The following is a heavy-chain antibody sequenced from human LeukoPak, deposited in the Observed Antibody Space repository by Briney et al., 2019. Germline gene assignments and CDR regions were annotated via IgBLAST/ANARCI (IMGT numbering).Heavy chain of an antibody. J-gene: IGHJ4*02. V-gene: IGHV3-38-3*01. CDR3: ARVTTAAAGYYFDY. CDR2: ISGGST. Sequence: GGSLRLSCAASGFTVSSNEMSWVRQAPGKGLEWVSSISGGSTYYADSRKGRFTISRDNSKNTLHLQMNSLRAEDTAVYYCARVTTAAAGYYFDYWGQGTLVTVSS. D-gene: IGHD6-13*01. CDR1: GFTVSSNE.